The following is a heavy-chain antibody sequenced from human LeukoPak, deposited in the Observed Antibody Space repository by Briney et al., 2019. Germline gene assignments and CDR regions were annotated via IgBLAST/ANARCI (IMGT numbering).Heavy chain of an antibody. CDR1: GYNFITYD. D-gene: IGHD3-16*01. V-gene: IGHV1-8*01. CDR2: MNPHSGNT. CDR3: ARVPVRYGGNSRLDP. J-gene: IGHJ5*02. Sequence: ASVKVSCKASGYNFITYDINWVRQVTGQGLEWMGRMNPHSGNTGYAQKFQGRVSMTRDNSITTAYMELSSLRSEDTAIYFCARVPVRYGGNSRLDPWGQGTLITVSS.